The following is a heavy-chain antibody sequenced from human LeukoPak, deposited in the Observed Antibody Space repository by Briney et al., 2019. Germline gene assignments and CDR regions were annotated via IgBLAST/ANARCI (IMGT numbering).Heavy chain of an antibody. Sequence: PSETLSLTCTVSGGSISSYYWSWIRQPPGKRLEWIGRIYTSGSTNYNSSLKSRVTMSVDTSKNQVSLKLSSVTAADTAVYYCATGDGYNSFDYWGQGTLVTVSS. D-gene: IGHD5-24*01. CDR1: GGSISSYY. CDR2: IYTSGST. J-gene: IGHJ4*02. CDR3: ATGDGYNSFDY. V-gene: IGHV4-4*07.